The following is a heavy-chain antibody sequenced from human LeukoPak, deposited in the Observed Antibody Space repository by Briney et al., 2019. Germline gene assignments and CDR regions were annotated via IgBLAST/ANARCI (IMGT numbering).Heavy chain of an antibody. J-gene: IGHJ4*02. CDR2: INPNSGAT. D-gene: IGHD1-1*01. V-gene: IGHV1-2*02. CDR1: GYTFTGYY. Sequence: ASVKVSCKASGYTFTGYYMHFVPQARGPGLEWMGWINPNSGATLYAQKFQGRVTMTRDTSINTAYMELSSLRSDDTAVYYCTRAKRVIFGYWGQGTLVTVSS. CDR3: TRAKRVIFGY.